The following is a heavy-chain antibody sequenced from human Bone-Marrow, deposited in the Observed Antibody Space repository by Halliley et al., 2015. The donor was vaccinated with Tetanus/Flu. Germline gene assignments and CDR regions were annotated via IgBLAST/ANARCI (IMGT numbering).Heavy chain of an antibody. CDR3: ARHYRHWLFDY. CDR1: GVSLATSGYS. V-gene: IGHV4-39*01. J-gene: IGHJ4*02. CDR2: FYYSGST. Sequence: TLSLTCTVSGVSLATSGYSGGWIRQPPGKGLEWIGSFYYSGSTDYNPSLKSRVSISVDTSANHLSLNLNSVTAADTAVYYCARHYRHWLFDYWGQGTLVTVSS. D-gene: IGHD3-16*02.